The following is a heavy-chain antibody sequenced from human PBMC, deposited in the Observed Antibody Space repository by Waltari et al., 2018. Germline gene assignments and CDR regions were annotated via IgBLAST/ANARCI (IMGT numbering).Heavy chain of an antibody. D-gene: IGHD4-17*01. Sequence: QVQLVESGGGVVQPGRSLRLSCVASGFRFSTYGMHWVSQAPGKGLEWVAVISYDGGNKYYADSVKGRFTISRDNSKNTLFLQVNSLRAADTAIYYCAKGRAAYGYYYFGMDVWGQGTTVTVSS. CDR3: AKGRAAYGYYYFGMDV. CDR2: ISYDGGNK. CDR1: GFRFSTYG. J-gene: IGHJ6*02. V-gene: IGHV3-30*18.